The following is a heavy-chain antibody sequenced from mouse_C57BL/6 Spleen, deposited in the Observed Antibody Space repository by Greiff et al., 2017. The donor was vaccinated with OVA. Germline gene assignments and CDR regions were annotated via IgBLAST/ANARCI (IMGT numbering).Heavy chain of an antibody. CDR1: GFTFSDYG. CDR2: ISSGSSTI. Sequence: EVMLVESGGGLVKPGGSLKLSCAASGFTFSDYGMHWVRQAPAKGLEWVAYISSGSSTIYYADTVKGRFTISRDNAKNTLFLQMTSLRSEDTAMYYCARYGYYFDYWGQGTTLTVSS. D-gene: IGHD2-2*01. CDR3: ARYGYYFDY. V-gene: IGHV5-17*01. J-gene: IGHJ2*01.